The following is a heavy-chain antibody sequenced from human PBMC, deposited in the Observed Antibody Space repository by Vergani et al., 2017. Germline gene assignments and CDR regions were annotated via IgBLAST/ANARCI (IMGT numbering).Heavy chain of an antibody. CDR2: MYHSGST. V-gene: IGHV4-59*01. CDR3: ARVGHYDFWSGRGYYYYYMDV. J-gene: IGHJ6*03. CDR1: GGSMSGYY. Sequence: QVRLQESGPGLVKPSETLSLTCSVSGGSMSGYYWSWIRQPPGKELEWIGYMYHSGSTNYNPSLKSRVTISVDTSKNQFSLKLSSVTAADTAVYYCARVGHYDFWSGRGYYYYYMDVWGKGTTVTVSS. D-gene: IGHD3-3*01.